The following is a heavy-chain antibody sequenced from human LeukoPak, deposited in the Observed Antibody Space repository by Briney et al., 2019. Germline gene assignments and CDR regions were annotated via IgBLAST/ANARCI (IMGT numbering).Heavy chain of an antibody. Sequence: SQTLSLTCAISGDSVSTYSAGWNWIRQSPSRGLEWLGRTYYRSQWFNDYAVSVQGRIIINADTSKNQFSLHLSSVTPEDTAVYYCARSYGSGWYEDYWGQGTLVTVSS. D-gene: IGHD6-19*01. CDR2: TYYRSQWFN. CDR3: ARSYGSGWYEDY. V-gene: IGHV6-1*01. J-gene: IGHJ4*02. CDR1: GDSVSTYSAG.